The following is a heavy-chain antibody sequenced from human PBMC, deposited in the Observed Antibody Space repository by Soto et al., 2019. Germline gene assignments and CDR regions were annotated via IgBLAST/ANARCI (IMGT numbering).Heavy chain of an antibody. CDR1: GYTFTSYY. J-gene: IGHJ3*02. D-gene: IGHD3-3*02. CDR3: ARDPVLAYAFDI. Sequence: QVQLVQSGAEVKKPGASVKVSCKASGYTFTSYYMHWVRQAPGQGLEWMGIINPSGGSTSYAQKFQGRVTMTSDTSTSTVYMELSRLRSEDTAVYYCARDPVLAYAFDIWGQGTMVTVSS. CDR2: INPSGGST. V-gene: IGHV1-46*01.